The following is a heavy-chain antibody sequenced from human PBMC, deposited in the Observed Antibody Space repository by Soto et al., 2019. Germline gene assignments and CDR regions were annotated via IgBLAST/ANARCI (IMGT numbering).Heavy chain of an antibody. CDR3: ATSNWFDP. CDR1: GGSITSSSHY. V-gene: IGHV4-39*01. Sequence: SETLSLTCTVSGGSITSSSHYWGWIRQPPGKGLECIGNIYYDGNTYYNPSLKSRVTISLDTSKNQFSLRLNSVTAADTAVYYCATSNWFDPWGQGTLVTVSS. CDR2: IYYDGNT. J-gene: IGHJ5*02.